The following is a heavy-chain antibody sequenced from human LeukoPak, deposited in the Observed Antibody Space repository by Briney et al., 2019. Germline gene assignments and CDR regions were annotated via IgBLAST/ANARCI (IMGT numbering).Heavy chain of an antibody. J-gene: IGHJ4*02. CDR1: GFTFSSYA. Sequence: GGSLRLSCAASGFTFSSYAMHWVRQAPGKGLEWVAVISYGGSNKYYADSAKGRFTISRDNSKNTLYLQMNSLRAEDTAVYYCARARGYSYGPCSDYWGQGTLVTVSS. D-gene: IGHD5-18*01. CDR2: ISYGGSNK. V-gene: IGHV3-30-3*01. CDR3: ARARGYSYGPCSDY.